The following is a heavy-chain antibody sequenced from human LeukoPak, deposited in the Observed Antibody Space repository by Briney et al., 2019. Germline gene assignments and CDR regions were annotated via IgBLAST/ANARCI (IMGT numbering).Heavy chain of an antibody. CDR3: ARDDRELLNLDY. J-gene: IGHJ4*02. CDR1: GFIFSSYT. V-gene: IGHV3-48*01. Sequence: GGSLRLSCAASGFIFSSYTMNWVRQAPGKGLEWVSYISNSGSALNYADSVKGRFTISRDNAKNSLYLQMNSLRAEDTAVYYCARDDRELLNLDYWGQGTLVTVSS. D-gene: IGHD1-26*01. CDR2: ISNSGSAL.